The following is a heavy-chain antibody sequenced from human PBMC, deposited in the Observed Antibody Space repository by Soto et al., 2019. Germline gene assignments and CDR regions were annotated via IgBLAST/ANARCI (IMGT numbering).Heavy chain of an antibody. Sequence: EVQLLESGGGLVQPGGSLRLSCAASGITFSTYAMTWVRQAPGKGLEWVSAISGSGGSTYYADSVKGRFTISRDNSKDTLSLQMNSLGAEDTAVYYCATLYDYIWGSYRRPPYYFDYWGQGTLGTVSS. D-gene: IGHD3-16*02. V-gene: IGHV3-23*01. CDR3: ATLYDYIWGSYRRPPYYFDY. J-gene: IGHJ4*02. CDR1: GITFSTYA. CDR2: ISGSGGST.